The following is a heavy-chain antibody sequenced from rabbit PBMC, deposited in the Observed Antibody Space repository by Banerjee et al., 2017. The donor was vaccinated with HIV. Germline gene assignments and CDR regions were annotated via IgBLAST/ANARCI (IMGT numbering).Heavy chain of an antibody. Sequence: QEQLEESGGDLVKPGASLTLTCTASGLDFSGYGMHWVRQAPGKGLEWIACIYTGGSGTTYYASWAKGPFTISKTSSTTVTLQMTSLTAADTATYFCARDLAGVIGWNFGLWGPGTLVTVS. D-gene: IGHD4-1*01. CDR3: ARDLAGVIGWNFGL. V-gene: IGHV1S45*01. CDR2: IYTGGSGTT. J-gene: IGHJ4*01. CDR1: GLDFSGYG.